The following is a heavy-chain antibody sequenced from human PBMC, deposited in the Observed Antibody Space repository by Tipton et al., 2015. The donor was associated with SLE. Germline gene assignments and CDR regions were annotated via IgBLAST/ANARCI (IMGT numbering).Heavy chain of an antibody. Sequence: TLSLTCTVSGGSISSTSYYWGWLRQPPGKGLEWIGSIYYSGSTYYNLSLKSRVTISVDTSKNQFSLNLSPVTAADTAVYYCARLQLRSLEWLQQGEFDSWGQGTLVTVTS. V-gene: IGHV4-39*07. CDR1: GGSISSTSYY. J-gene: IGHJ4*02. D-gene: IGHD3-3*01. CDR3: ARLQLRSLEWLQQGEFDS. CDR2: IYYSGST.